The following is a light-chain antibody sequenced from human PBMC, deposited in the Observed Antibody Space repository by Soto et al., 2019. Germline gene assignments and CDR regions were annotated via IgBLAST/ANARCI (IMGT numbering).Light chain of an antibody. CDR3: CSYAGSSTYV. CDR1: SSDVGGYNY. CDR2: EVT. V-gene: IGLV2-23*02. J-gene: IGLJ1*01. Sequence: QSVLPQPSSVSGSPGQSITISCTGTSSDVGGYNYVSWYQQHPGKAPKLMISEVTNRPSGVSNRFSGSKSGNTASLTISGLQAEDEADYYCCSYAGSSTYVFGTGTKVTVL.